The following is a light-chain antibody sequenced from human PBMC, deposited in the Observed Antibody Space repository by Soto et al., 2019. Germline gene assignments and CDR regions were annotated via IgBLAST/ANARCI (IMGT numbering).Light chain of an antibody. Sequence: DIVMTQSPDSLAVSLGERATINCKSSQSVLYSSTNKNYLAWYQQKPGQPPKLLIYWASTRESGVPDRFSGSGAVTDFTLTISSLHDEDVAVYYCQQYYDVHQTFGQGTQVEIK. CDR1: QSVLYSSTNKNY. CDR3: QQYYDVHQT. V-gene: IGKV4-1*01. CDR2: WAS. J-gene: IGKJ1*01.